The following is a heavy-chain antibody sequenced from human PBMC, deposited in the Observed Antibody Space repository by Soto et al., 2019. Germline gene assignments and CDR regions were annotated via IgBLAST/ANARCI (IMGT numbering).Heavy chain of an antibody. CDR2: IYYSGST. CDR1: GGSISSYY. V-gene: IGHV4-59*01. D-gene: IGHD3-16*01. Sequence: PSETLSLTCTVSGGSISSYYWSWIRQPPGKGLEWIGYIYYSGSTNYNPSLKSRVTISVDTSKNQFSLKLSSVTAADTAVYYCARGRWLRFDASDYDYIWGSYPTSTDWFDPWGQGTLVTVSS. J-gene: IGHJ5*02. CDR3: ARGRWLRFDASDYDYIWGSYPTSTDWFDP.